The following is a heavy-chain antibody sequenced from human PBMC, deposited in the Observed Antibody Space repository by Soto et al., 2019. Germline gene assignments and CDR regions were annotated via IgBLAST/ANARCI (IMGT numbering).Heavy chain of an antibody. CDR3: AKDNWNGYFDY. V-gene: IGHV3-23*01. Sequence: PGESLKISCAASGFTFSSYAMSWVRQAPGKGLEWVSAISGSGGSTYYADSVKGRFTISRDNSKNTLYLQMNSLRAEDTAVYYCAKDNWNGYFDYWGQGTLVTVSS. CDR2: ISGSGGST. CDR1: GFTFSSYA. J-gene: IGHJ4*02. D-gene: IGHD1-20*01.